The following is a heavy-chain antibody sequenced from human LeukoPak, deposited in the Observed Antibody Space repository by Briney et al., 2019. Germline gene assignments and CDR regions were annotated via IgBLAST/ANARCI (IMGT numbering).Heavy chain of an antibody. CDR2: TSAYNGNT. V-gene: IGHV1-18*01. D-gene: IGHD5-12*01. Sequence: GASVKVSCKTSGYTFTNYGISGVRQAPGQGLEWVGWTSAYNGNTDYAQKFQGRVTMTTDSSTSTAYMELRSLRSDDTAVYYCARDLPADSGYETHDYWGQGNLVTVSS. CDR1: GYTFTNYG. CDR3: ARDLPADSGYETHDY. J-gene: IGHJ4*02.